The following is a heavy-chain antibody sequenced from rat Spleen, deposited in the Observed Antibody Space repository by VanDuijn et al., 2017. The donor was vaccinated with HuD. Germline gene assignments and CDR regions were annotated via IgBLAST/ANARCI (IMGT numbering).Heavy chain of an antibody. CDR3: ARSNGYGPFDY. CDR1: GFSLTSYN. J-gene: IGHJ2*01. CDR2: MWSGGST. D-gene: IGHD1-3*01. Sequence: QVQLKESGPGLVQPSETLSLTCTVSGFSLTSYNVHWVRQPPGKGLEWMGVMWSGGSTDYNSALESRLSISGDSSKSQIFLKMNSLQTEDTAMYFCARSNGYGPFDYWGQGVMVTVSS. V-gene: IGHV2-45*01.